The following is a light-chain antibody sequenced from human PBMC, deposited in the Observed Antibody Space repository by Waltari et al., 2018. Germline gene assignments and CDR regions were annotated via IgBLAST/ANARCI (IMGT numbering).Light chain of an antibody. CDR3: QQYYSTPT. Sequence: DIVMTQSPDSLAVSLGEGATINCKSSQSVLYSSNNKNYLAWYQQKPGQPPKLLIYWASTRESGVPDRFSGSGSGTDFTLTISSLQAEDVAVYYCQQYYSTPTFGQGTKVEIK. J-gene: IGKJ1*01. CDR1: QSVLYSSNNKNY. CDR2: WAS. V-gene: IGKV4-1*01.